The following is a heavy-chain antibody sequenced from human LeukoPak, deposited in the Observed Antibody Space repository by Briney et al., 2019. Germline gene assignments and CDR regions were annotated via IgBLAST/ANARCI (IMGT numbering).Heavy chain of an antibody. D-gene: IGHD2-2*01. V-gene: IGHV3-23*01. CDR1: GFTFSGYA. CDR3: AKGYCSSTSCYPYYYMDV. CDR2: ISGSGGST. J-gene: IGHJ6*03. Sequence: GGSLRLSCAASGFTFSGYAMSWVRQAPGKGLEWVSAISGSGGSTYYADSVKGRFTISRDNSKNTLYLQMNSLRAEDTAVYYCAKGYCSSTSCYPYYYMDVWGKGTTVTVSS.